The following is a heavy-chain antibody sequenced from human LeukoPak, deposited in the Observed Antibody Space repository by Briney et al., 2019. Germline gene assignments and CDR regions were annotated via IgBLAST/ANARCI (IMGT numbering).Heavy chain of an antibody. Sequence: GSLRLSCAASGFTFSSSGMHWVRQAPGRGLEWVAVISHYGSNKYYADSVKGRFTISRDNSKNTLYLQMNSLRTEDTAIYYCAKGSLGGLANNGDYSVFDYWGQGTLVTVSS. J-gene: IGHJ4*02. CDR3: AKGSLGGLANNGDYSVFDY. CDR2: ISHYGSNK. D-gene: IGHD4-17*01. V-gene: IGHV3-30*18. CDR1: GFTFSSSG.